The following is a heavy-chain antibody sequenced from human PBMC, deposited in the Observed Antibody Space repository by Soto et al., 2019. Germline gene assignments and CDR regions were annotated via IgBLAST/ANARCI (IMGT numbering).Heavy chain of an antibody. CDR1: GGSISSGDYY. J-gene: IGHJ5*02. V-gene: IGHV4-30-4*01. D-gene: IGHD6-13*01. Sequence: QVQLQESGPGLVKPSQTMSLTCTVSGGSISSGDYYWSWIRQPPGKGLEWIGYIYDSGSTYYNPSIKSRVTISVDTSKNQFSLKLSSVTAADTAVFYCARERPDGSRLDPWGQGTLVTVSS. CDR2: IYDSGST. CDR3: ARERPDGSRLDP.